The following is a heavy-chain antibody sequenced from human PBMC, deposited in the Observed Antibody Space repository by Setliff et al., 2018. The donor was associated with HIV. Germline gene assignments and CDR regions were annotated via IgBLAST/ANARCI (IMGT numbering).Heavy chain of an antibody. CDR3: AREPYYDILTGYLDY. V-gene: IGHV3-20*04. J-gene: IGHJ4*02. D-gene: IGHD3-9*01. Sequence: GGSLRLSCAASGFTFNNNGMSWVRQAPGKGLEWVSGITSNGGRTGYADSVKGRFTISRDNAKNSLYLQMNSLRAEDTALYYCAREPYYDILTGYLDYWGQGALGTVS. CDR1: GFTFNNNG. CDR2: ITSNGGRT.